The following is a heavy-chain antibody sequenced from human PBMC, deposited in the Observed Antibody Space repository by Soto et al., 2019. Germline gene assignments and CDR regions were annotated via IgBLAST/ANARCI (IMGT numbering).Heavy chain of an antibody. D-gene: IGHD7-27*01. Sequence: GASVKVSCKASGGTKSSYAISWVRQENGQGLEWMGGIIPIFGTANYAQKFQGRVTITADESTSTAYMELSSLRSEDTAVYYCARTPTGLLGYYYYGMDVWGQGTTVTVSS. CDR3: ARTPTGLLGYYYYGMDV. V-gene: IGHV1-69*13. J-gene: IGHJ6*02. CDR2: IIPIFGTA. CDR1: GGTKSSYA.